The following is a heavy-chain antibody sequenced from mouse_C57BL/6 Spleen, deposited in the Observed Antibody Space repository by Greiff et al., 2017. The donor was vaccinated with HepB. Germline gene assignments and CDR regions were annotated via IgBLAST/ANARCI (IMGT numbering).Heavy chain of an antibody. J-gene: IGHJ4*01. Sequence: QVQLKQSGPELVKPGASVKISCKASGYAFSSSWMNWVKQRPGKGLEWIGRIYPGDGDTNYNGKFKGKATLTADKSSSTAYMQLSSLTSEDSAVYFCARVDDYDSYYAMDYWGQGTSVTVSS. V-gene: IGHV1-82*01. CDR3: ARVDDYDSYYAMDY. D-gene: IGHD2-4*01. CDR2: IYPGDGDT. CDR1: GYAFSSSW.